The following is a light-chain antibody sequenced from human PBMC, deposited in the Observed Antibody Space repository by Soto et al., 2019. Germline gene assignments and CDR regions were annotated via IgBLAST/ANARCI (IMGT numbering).Light chain of an antibody. CDR2: EVS. J-gene: IGLJ3*02. CDR1: SSDVGGYNY. Sequence: QSVLTQPPSASRSPGQSVTISCTGTSSDVGGYNYVSWYQQHPGKAPKLIIYEVSKWPSGVPDRFSGSKSGNTASLTVSGLQVEDEADYYCSSSAGSDNWVYGGGTKLTVL. CDR3: SSSAGSDNWV. V-gene: IGLV2-8*02.